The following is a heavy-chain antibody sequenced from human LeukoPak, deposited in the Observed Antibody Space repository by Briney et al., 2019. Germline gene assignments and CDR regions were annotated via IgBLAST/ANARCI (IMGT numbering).Heavy chain of an antibody. V-gene: IGHV1-24*01. CDR2: FDPEDGET. Sequence: ASVKVSCKASGYTFTNYDINWVRQASGQGLEWMGGFDPEDGETIYAQKFQGRVTMTEDTSTDTAYMELSSLRSEDTAVYYCATGSGSGALFYFDYWGQGTLVTVSS. D-gene: IGHD1-26*01. CDR3: ATGSGSGALFYFDY. J-gene: IGHJ4*02. CDR1: GYTFTNYD.